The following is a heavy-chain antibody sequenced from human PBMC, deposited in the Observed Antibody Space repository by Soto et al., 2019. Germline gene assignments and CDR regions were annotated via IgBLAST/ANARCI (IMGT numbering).Heavy chain of an antibody. CDR1: GGSISSDTYS. D-gene: IGHD1-1*01. CDR2: IYHSGST. Sequence: PSETLSLTCTVSGGSISSDTYSWSWIRQLPGKGLEWIGYIYHSGSTYFNPSLKSRITILVDTSKTQFSLTLSSVTAADTAVYYCSRSFTTTKGANWVEPWGPGTQVTVPS. CDR3: SRSFTTTKGANWVEP. V-gene: IGHV4-31*03. J-gene: IGHJ5*02.